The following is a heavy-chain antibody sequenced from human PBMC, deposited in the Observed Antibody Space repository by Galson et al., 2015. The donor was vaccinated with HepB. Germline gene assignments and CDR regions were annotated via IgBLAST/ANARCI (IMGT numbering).Heavy chain of an antibody. Sequence: SLRLSCAASGFTFSSYAMHWVRQAPGKGLEWVAVISYDGSNKYYADSVKGRFTISRDNSKNTLHLQMNSLRADDTAVYYCAKARHSSGWYEVGYDVWGQGTMVTVSS. CDR3: AKARHSSGWYEVGYDV. CDR1: GFTFSSYA. V-gene: IGHV3-30-3*01. CDR2: ISYDGSNK. J-gene: IGHJ3*01. D-gene: IGHD6-19*01.